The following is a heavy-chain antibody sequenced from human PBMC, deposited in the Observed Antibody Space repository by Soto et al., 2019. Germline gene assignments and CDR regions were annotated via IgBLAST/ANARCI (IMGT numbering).Heavy chain of an antibody. V-gene: IGHV1-46*01. J-gene: IGHJ4*02. CDR3: ARGGPDLATIGGFDY. Sequence: ASVKVSCKASGYTFTNYYMHWVRQAPGQGLEWMGVIHYSGATPTYAQKFQGRVTMARDTSTSTVYVELSSLTSEDTAVYYCARGGPDLATIGGFDYWGQGALVTVSS. CDR1: GYTFTNYY. CDR2: IHYSGATP. D-gene: IGHD3-16*01.